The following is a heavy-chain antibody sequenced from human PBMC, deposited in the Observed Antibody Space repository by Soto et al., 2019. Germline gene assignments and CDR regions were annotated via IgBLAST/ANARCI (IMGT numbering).Heavy chain of an antibody. CDR1: GASIRSGGYF. CDR2: IFYTGSA. CDR3: ARDRKDYPDI. Sequence: SETLSLTCTVSGASIRSGGYFWSWICQRLEQGLERIAYIFYTGSAYYNRSLDSRLSISIDRSKNQFSLKLSSVSAADTVVYYGARDRKDYPDIWGKGNRVTASS. D-gene: IGHD4-17*01. V-gene: IGHV4-31*03. J-gene: IGHJ1*01.